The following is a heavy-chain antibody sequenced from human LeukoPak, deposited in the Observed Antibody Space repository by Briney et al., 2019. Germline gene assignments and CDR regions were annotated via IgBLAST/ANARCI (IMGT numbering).Heavy chain of an antibody. CDR2: ISWNSGSI. Sequence: PGGSLRLSCAASGFTFDDYAMHWVRQAPGKGLEWVSGISWNSGSIGYADSVKGRFTISRDNAKNSLYLQMNSLRAEDTALYYCAKDNGQQWLSLPDYRGQGTLVTVSS. V-gene: IGHV3-9*01. J-gene: IGHJ4*02. D-gene: IGHD6-19*01. CDR1: GFTFDDYA. CDR3: AKDNGQQWLSLPDY.